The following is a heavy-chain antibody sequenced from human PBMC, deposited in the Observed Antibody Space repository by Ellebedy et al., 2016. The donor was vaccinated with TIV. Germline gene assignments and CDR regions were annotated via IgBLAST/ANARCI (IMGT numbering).Heavy chain of an antibody. J-gene: IGHJ2*01. D-gene: IGHD6-13*01. CDR1: GFTFSSYA. CDR2: ISGSGGST. V-gene: IGHV3-23*01. Sequence: PGGSLRLSCAASGFTFSSYAMSWVRQAPGKVLAWVAAISGSGGSTYYADCVKGRFTISRDNSKNTLYLQMNSLRAEDTAVYYCARAPLWQQLFSSENKYWYFDLWGRGTLVTVSS. CDR3: ARAPLWQQLFSSENKYWYFDL.